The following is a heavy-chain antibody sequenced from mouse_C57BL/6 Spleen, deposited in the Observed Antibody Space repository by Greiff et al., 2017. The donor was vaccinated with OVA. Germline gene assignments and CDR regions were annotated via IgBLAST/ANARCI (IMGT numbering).Heavy chain of an antibody. CDR2: INYDGSST. J-gene: IGHJ2*01. Sequence: VQLKESEGGLVQPGSSMKLSCTASGFTFSDYYMAWVRQVPEKGLEWVANINYDGSSTYYLDSLKSRFIISRDNAKNILYLQMSSLKSEDTATYYCARDRGGYSYYFDYWGQGTTLTVSS. CDR3: ARDRGGYSYYFDY. V-gene: IGHV5-16*01. D-gene: IGHD2-3*01. CDR1: GFTFSDYY.